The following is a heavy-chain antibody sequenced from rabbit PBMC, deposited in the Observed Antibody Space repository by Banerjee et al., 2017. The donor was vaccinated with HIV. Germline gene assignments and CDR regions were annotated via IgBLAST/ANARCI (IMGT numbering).Heavy chain of an antibody. CDR3: ARYVDSKDYIGNL. V-gene: IGHV1S45*01. Sequence: QEQLVESGGGLVQPEGSLTLTCKASGFDFSSVAMCWVRQAPGKGLEWIGCIYGGSGGWTYYASWAKGRFTISKTSSTTVTLQMTSLTVADTATYFCARYVDSKDYIGNLWGQGTLVTVS. D-gene: IGHD8-1*01. CDR1: GFDFSSVA. CDR2: IYGGSGGWT. J-gene: IGHJ3*01.